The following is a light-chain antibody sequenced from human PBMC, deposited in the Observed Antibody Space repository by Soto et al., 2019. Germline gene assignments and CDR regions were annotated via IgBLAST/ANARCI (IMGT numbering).Light chain of an antibody. J-gene: IGLJ1*01. CDR1: TNDVGGYNY. V-gene: IGLV2-14*01. CDR2: EVT. Sequence: QSVLTQPASVSGSPGQSITISCTGTTNDVGGYNYVSWYQQHPGKAPKLMIYEVTNRPSGVSNRFSGSKSGNTASLTISGLQAEDEADYFCSSFTSTKTVYVFGSGIKVTVL. CDR3: SSFTSTKTVYV.